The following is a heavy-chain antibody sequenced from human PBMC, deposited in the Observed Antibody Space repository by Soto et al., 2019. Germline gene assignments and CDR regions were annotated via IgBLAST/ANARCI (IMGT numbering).Heavy chain of an antibody. CDR1: GGSFSGYY. J-gene: IGHJ4*02. CDR2: INHSGST. Sequence: SETLSLTCAVYGGSFSGYYWSWIRQPPGKGLEWIGEINHSGSTNYNPSLKSRVTISADTSKNQFSLKLSSVTAADTAVYYCARGQQQLVLAYWGQGTLVTGSS. CDR3: ARGQQQLVLAY. D-gene: IGHD6-13*01. V-gene: IGHV4-34*01.